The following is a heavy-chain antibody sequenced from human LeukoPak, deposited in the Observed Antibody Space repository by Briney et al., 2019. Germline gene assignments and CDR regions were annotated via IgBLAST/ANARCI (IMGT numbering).Heavy chain of an antibody. CDR2: ISHTGST. V-gene: IGHV4-30-2*01. CDR1: GDSISSGSFS. D-gene: IGHD3-22*01. J-gene: IGHJ4*02. CDR3: ARGAYDSSGYYDY. Sequence: PSETLSLTCAVSGDSISSGSFSWSWIRQPPGKGLEWIGYISHTGSTYYNPSLKSRVTISVDKSKNQFSLKLSSVTAADTAVYYCARGAYDSSGYYDYWGQGTLVTVSS.